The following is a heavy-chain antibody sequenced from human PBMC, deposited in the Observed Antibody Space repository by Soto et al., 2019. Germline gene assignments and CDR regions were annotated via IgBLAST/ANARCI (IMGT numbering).Heavy chain of an antibody. CDR3: ARHPGAHYCTSTSCLDFFDH. CDR2: ISDSGST. V-gene: IGHV3-23*01. J-gene: IGHJ4*02. Sequence: EVQLLESGGALVQPGGSLRLSCAASGFTFSNHAMNWVRQAPGKGLEWVSTISDSGSTYYADSVKGRFTISRDNSKNTLYLKMNSRRAEDTAVYYCARHPGAHYCTSTSCLDFFDHWGQGNLVLVSS. CDR1: GFTFSNHA. D-gene: IGHD2-2*01.